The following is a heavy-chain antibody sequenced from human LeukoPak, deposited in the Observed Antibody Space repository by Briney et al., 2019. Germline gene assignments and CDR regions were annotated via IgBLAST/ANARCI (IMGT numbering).Heavy chain of an antibody. V-gene: IGHV1-18*04. Sequence: ASVKVSCKASRYTFTSYGISWVRQAPGQGLEWMGWISAYNGNTNYAQKLQGRVTMTTDTSTSTAYMELRSLRSDDTAVYYCAWSLAVAGILDYWGQGTLVTVSS. CDR1: RYTFTSYG. D-gene: IGHD6-19*01. CDR2: ISAYNGNT. J-gene: IGHJ4*02. CDR3: AWSLAVAGILDY.